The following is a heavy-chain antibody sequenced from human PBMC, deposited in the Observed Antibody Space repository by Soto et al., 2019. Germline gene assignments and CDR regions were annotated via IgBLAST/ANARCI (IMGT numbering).Heavy chain of an antibody. D-gene: IGHD3-3*01. CDR2: ISSSSSTI. CDR3: AREGGDFWSGSGYYYYMDV. J-gene: IGHJ6*03. V-gene: IGHV3-48*01. Sequence: EVQLVESGGGLVQPGGSLRLSCAASGFTFSSYSMNWVRQAPGKGLEWVSYISSSSSTIYYADSVKGRFTISRDNAKNSLYLQMNSLRAEDTAVYYCAREGGDFWSGSGYYYYMDVWGQGTTVTVSS. CDR1: GFTFSSYS.